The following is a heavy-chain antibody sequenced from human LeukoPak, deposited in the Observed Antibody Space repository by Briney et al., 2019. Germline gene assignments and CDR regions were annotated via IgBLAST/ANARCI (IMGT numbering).Heavy chain of an antibody. D-gene: IGHD3-10*01. J-gene: IGHJ4*02. V-gene: IGHV4-38-2*01. CDR1: GYSISSGYY. Sequence: SETLSLTCAVSGYSISSGYYWGWIRQPPGQGLEWIGSIYHSGSTYYNPSLKSRVTISVDTSKNQFSLKLSSVTAADTAVYYCARVVGGLYYLDYWGQGTLVTVSS. CDR3: ARVVGGLYYLDY. CDR2: IYHSGST.